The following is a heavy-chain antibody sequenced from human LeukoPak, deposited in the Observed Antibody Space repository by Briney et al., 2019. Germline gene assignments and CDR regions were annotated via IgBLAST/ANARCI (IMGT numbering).Heavy chain of an antibody. V-gene: IGHV3-23*01. Sequence: GGSLRLSCAASGFTFSSYAMSWVRQAPGKGLEWVSAISGSGGSTYYADSVKGRFTISRDNSKNTLYLQMNSLRAEDTAVYYCAHTYYYDSSGYSSFDYWGQGTLVTVSS. D-gene: IGHD3-22*01. CDR1: GFTFSSYA. J-gene: IGHJ4*02. CDR3: AHTYYYDSSGYSSFDY. CDR2: ISGSGGST.